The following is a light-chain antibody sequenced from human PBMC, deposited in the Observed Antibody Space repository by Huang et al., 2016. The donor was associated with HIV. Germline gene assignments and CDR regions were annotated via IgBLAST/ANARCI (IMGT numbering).Light chain of an antibody. Sequence: EIVMTQSPATLSVSPGERGTLSCRANRGVSTNLAWYQQRPGQAPRLLSYGASTRAPGIPARFSGSGSGTDFSLTISSLQSEDFALYYCHQYNNWLLSFGGGTRVDI. CDR2: GAS. J-gene: IGKJ4*01. CDR3: HQYNNWLLS. V-gene: IGKV3-15*01. CDR1: RGVSTN.